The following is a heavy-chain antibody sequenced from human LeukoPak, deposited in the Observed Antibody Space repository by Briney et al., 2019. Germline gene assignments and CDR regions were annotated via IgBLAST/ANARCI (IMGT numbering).Heavy chain of an antibody. CDR2: INPSGGST. D-gene: IGHD3-22*01. CDR3: ARDADYYDSSGYVVFDY. J-gene: IGHJ4*02. CDR1: GYTFTSYY. V-gene: IGHV1-46*01. Sequence: ASVKVSCKASGYTFTSYYMHWVRQAPGQGLEWMGIINPSGGSTSYAQKFQGRVTMTRDTSTSTVYMELSSLRSEDTAAYYCARDADYYDSSGYVVFDYWGQGTLVTVSS.